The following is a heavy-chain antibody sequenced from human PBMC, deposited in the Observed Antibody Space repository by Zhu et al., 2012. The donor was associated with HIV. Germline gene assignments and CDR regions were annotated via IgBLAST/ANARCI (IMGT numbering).Heavy chain of an antibody. D-gene: IGHD2-2*01. CDR2: FYYGANI. CDR3: ASPRYARRGEDHYFYYGMDV. J-gene: IGHJ6*02. V-gene: IGHV4-39*07. CDR1: GDSVSDRTYY. Sequence: QVQLQESGPGVVKPSETLSLTCTVSGDSVSDRTYYWGWIRQSPGKGLEWIGSFYYGANIYYNPSLEGRVRISVDTSKNLFSLELIAVTAADAAVYYCASPRYARRGEDHYFYYGMDVWGQGTRSSS.